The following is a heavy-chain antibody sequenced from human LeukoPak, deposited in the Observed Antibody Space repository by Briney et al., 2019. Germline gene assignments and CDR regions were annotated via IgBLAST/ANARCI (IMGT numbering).Heavy chain of an antibody. J-gene: IGHJ4*02. CDR1: RFTFGDYG. D-gene: IGHD5-12*01. Sequence: GGSLRLSCAASRFTFGDYGMSWVRQAPGKGLEWVSAINWNGGSTTYADSVRGRFTISGDNAKNSLYLQMNSLRDEDTAVYYCVTRYSPQDLDYWGQGTLVTVSS. V-gene: IGHV3-20*04. CDR3: VTRYSPQDLDY. CDR2: INWNGGST.